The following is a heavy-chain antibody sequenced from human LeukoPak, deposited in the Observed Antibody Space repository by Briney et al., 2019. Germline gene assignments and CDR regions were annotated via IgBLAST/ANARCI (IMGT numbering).Heavy chain of an antibody. D-gene: IGHD1-26*01. J-gene: IGHJ4*02. CDR1: GGSISSYY. CDR2: IYYSGST. CDR3: ASQGVGATFSIF. Sequence: SETLSLTCTVSGGSISSYYWSWIRQPPGKGLEWIGYIYYSGSTNYNPSLKSRVTILVDTSKNQFSLKLSSVTAADTAVYYCASQGVGATFSIFWGQGTLVTVSS. V-gene: IGHV4-59*01.